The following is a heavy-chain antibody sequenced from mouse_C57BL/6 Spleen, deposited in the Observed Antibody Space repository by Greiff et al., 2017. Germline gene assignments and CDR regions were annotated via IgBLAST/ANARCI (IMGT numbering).Heavy chain of an antibody. D-gene: IGHD2-4*01. CDR3: ARWDDSDKRGYFDY. CDR1: GYTFTSYW. J-gene: IGHJ2*01. Sequence: QVQLQQPGAELVRPGSSVKLSCKASGYTFTSYWMHWVKQRPIQGLEWIGNIDPSDSETHYNQKFKDKATLTVDTSSSTAYMQLNSLTSEDSAVYYCARWDDSDKRGYFDYWGQGTTLTVSS. V-gene: IGHV1-52*01. CDR2: IDPSDSET.